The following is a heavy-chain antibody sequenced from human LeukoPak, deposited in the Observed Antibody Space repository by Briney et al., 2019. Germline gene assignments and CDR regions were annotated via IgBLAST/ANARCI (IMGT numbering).Heavy chain of an antibody. J-gene: IGHJ4*02. CDR2: ITGSGGST. CDR3: GKDEQGFGMQTSH. Sequence: GGSLRLPCAASGFDFSSYAVSWVRQAPGKGLEWVSAITGSGGSTYYADSVKGRFTVSRDNPRNTLYLQMNSLRAEDTAVYYCGKDEQGFGMQTSHWGQGTLVTVSS. CDR1: GFDFSSYA. D-gene: IGHD1-14*01. V-gene: IGHV3-23*01.